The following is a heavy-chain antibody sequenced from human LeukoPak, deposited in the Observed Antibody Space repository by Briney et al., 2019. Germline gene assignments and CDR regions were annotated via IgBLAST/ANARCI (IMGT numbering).Heavy chain of an antibody. CDR3: ARAGPTGKPYYFDY. V-gene: IGHV3-11*01. Sequence: GGSLRLSCAASGFTFSDYYMSWSREAPGERLGWGSYISSSGSTIYYADSVKGRFTISRDNAKNSLYLQMNSLRAEDTAVYYCARAGPTGKPYYFDYWGQGTLVTVSS. CDR1: GFTFSDYY. J-gene: IGHJ4*02. D-gene: IGHD1-1*01. CDR2: ISSSGSTI.